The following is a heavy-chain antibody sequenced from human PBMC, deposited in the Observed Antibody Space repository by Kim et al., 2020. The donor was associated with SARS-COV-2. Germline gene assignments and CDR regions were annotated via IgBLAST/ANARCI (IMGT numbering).Heavy chain of an antibody. V-gene: IGHV3-23*01. D-gene: IGHD3-9*01. J-gene: IGHJ4*02. CDR3: AKSDILTGCIFDY. Sequence: YADSVKGRFTIARDNSKNTLYLQMNSLRAEDTAVYYCAKSDILTGCIFDYWGQGTLVTVSS.